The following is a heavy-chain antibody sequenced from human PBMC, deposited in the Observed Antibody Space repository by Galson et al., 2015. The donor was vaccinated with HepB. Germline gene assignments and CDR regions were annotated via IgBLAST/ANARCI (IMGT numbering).Heavy chain of an antibody. V-gene: IGHV1-69*04. Sequence: SVKVSCKASGGTFSSYAISWVRQAPGQGLEWMGRIIPILGIANYAQKFQGRVTITADKSTSTAYMELSSLRSEDTAVYYCARPASHIAAAGSHYYMDVWGKGTTVTVSS. CDR1: GGTFSSYA. J-gene: IGHJ6*03. CDR3: ARPASHIAAAGSHYYMDV. D-gene: IGHD6-13*01. CDR2: IIPILGIA.